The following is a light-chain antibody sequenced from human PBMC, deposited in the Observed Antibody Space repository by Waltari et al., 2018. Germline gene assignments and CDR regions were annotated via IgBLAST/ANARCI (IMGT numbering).Light chain of an antibody. CDR2: KAS. CDR1: QNITTS. Sequence: DIQMTQSPSTLSASVGDTVTITCRASQNITTSLAWYQQKPGKAPNLLIYKASTLENGVQSRFTGSGSGTEFTITISSLQADDLATYYCQHYYAYWAFGQGTKVEIK. J-gene: IGKJ1*01. CDR3: QHYYAYWA. V-gene: IGKV1-5*03.